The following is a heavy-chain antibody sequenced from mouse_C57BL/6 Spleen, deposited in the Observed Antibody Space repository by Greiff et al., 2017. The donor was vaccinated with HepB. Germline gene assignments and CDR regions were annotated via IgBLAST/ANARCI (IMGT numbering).Heavy chain of an antibody. Sequence: EVKLLESGPGLVKPSQSLSLTCSVTGYSITSGYYWNWIRQFPGNKLEWMGYISYDGSNNYNPSLKNRISITRDTSKNQFFLKLNSVTTEDTATYYCARDQGDYSNYVDYWGKGTTLTVSS. D-gene: IGHD2-5*01. CDR3: ARDQGDYSNYVDY. J-gene: IGHJ2*01. V-gene: IGHV3-6*01. CDR1: GYSITSGYY. CDR2: ISYDGSN.